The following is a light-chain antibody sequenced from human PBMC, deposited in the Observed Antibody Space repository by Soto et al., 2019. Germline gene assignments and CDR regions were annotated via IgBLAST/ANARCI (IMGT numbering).Light chain of an antibody. J-gene: IGKJ1*01. V-gene: IGKV1-27*01. CDR3: QKYNAAPWT. CDR1: QGISNY. CDR2: AAS. Sequence: DIQMTQSPSSLSASVGDRVTITCRASQGISNYLTWYQQKPGKVPKLLIYAASTLQSGVPSRFSGSGSGTLFTLTISSLHPEDVATYYCQKYNAAPWTFGRGTKVEIK.